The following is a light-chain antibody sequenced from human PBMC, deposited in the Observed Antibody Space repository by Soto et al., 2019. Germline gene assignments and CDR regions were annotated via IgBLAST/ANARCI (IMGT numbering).Light chain of an antibody. CDR3: QHYGSSWT. Sequence: EIVLTQSPGILSLSPGEGATLSCRASQSVSSSNLAWYQQKPGQAPRLLIYLASSRATGIPDGFSGSGFGTDFTLTISSLEPEDFAVYYCQHYGSSWTFGQGTKVEIK. CDR2: LAS. CDR1: QSVSSSN. V-gene: IGKV3-20*01. J-gene: IGKJ1*01.